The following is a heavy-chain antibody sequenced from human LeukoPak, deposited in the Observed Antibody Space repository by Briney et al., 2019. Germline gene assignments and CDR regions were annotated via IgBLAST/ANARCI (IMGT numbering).Heavy chain of an antibody. J-gene: IGHJ3*02. CDR3: ARAPRYYDILTGYSMQDAFDI. Sequence: GGSLRLSCAASGFTFSSYSMNWVRQAPGKGLEWVSSISSSSSYIYYAVSVKGRFTISRDNAKNSLYLQMNSLRAEDTAVYYCARAPRYYDILTGYSMQDAFDIWGQGTMVTVSS. CDR2: ISSSSSYI. CDR1: GFTFSSYS. V-gene: IGHV3-21*01. D-gene: IGHD3-9*01.